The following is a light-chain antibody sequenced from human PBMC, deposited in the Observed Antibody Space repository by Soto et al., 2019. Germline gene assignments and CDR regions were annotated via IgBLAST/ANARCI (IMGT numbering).Light chain of an antibody. CDR2: KAS. J-gene: IGKJ1*01. Sequence: NQMTQSPSTLSASVGDRVTITCRASQSISSWLAWYQQKPGKAPKLLIYKASTLKSGVPSRFSGSGSGTEFTLTISSLQPDDFATYYCQHYNSYSEAFGQGTKV. V-gene: IGKV1-5*03. CDR3: QHYNSYSEA. CDR1: QSISSW.